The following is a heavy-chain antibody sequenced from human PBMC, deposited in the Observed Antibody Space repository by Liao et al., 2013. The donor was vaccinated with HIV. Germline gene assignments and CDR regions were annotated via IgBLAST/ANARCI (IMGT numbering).Heavy chain of an antibody. CDR1: GGFINSGGFS. Sequence: QVHLQESGSGLVKPSETLSLTCAVSGGFINSGGFSWSWIRQPAGKGLEWIGRIYASGSTNYNPSLKSRAVMSVDTSKNQLSLNLTSVTPADTAVYYCSRDPSFWGGQGFWGQGILVTVSS. D-gene: IGHD3-3*01. CDR2: IYASGST. J-gene: IGHJ4*02. CDR3: SRDPSFWGGQGF. V-gene: IGHV4-61*02.